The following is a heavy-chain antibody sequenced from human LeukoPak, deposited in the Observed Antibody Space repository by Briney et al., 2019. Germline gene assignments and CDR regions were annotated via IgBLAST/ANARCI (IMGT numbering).Heavy chain of an antibody. Sequence: GASVKVSCKASGYTLTGYYMHWVRLAPGQGLEWMGWINPSSGDTHYAQKFQGRVTMTRDTSISTAYMELSRLSSDDTAVYYCARDLDHYDFWSGKTPFDYWGQGTLVTVSS. CDR1: GYTLTGYY. V-gene: IGHV1-2*02. CDR3: ARDLDHYDFWSGKTPFDY. D-gene: IGHD3-3*01. J-gene: IGHJ4*02. CDR2: INPSSGDT.